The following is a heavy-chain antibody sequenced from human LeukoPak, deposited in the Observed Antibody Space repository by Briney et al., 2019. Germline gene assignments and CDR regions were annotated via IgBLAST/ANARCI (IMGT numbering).Heavy chain of an antibody. CDR1: GFTLSDCW. Sequence: PGGSLRLSCAASGFTLSDCWMSWVRQTPGKGLEWVANIKDDGSEIYYVDSVKGRFTISRDNAKNSLYLQMNNLRAEDTAVYYCVRRGNRWGDYWGQGTLVTVSS. CDR3: VRRGNRWGDY. V-gene: IGHV3-7*01. J-gene: IGHJ4*02. CDR2: IKDDGSEI. D-gene: IGHD3-16*01.